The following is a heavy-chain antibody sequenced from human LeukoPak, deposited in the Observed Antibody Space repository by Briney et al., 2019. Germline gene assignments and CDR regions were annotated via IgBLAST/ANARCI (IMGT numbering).Heavy chain of an antibody. J-gene: IGHJ3*02. D-gene: IGHD3-10*02. CDR3: ARGGLVRGTINSFIAFDI. V-gene: IGHV6-1*01. CDR1: GDSFSSKTAG. CDR2: TYYRSKLYN. Sequence: SQTLSLTCAISGDSFSSKTAGWNWHRQSPSRGLEWLGRTYYRSKLYNDDAVSVKGRITINPDTAKNQFSLQLNSVTPEDTALYYCARGGLVRGTINSFIAFDIWGQGIMVTVSS.